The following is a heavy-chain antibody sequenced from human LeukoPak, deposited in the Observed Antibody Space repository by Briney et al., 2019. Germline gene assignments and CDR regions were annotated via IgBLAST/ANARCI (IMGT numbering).Heavy chain of an antibody. D-gene: IGHD2-2*01. Sequence: SETLSLTCTVSGGSISSYYWSWIRQPAGKGLEWIGRIYTSGSTNYNPSLKSRVTMSVDTSKNQFSLKLSSVTAADTAVYYCARGVWGYCSSTSCYEAFDIWGQGTMVTVSS. V-gene: IGHV4-4*07. CDR2: IYTSGST. CDR3: ARGVWGYCSSTSCYEAFDI. J-gene: IGHJ3*02. CDR1: GGSISSYY.